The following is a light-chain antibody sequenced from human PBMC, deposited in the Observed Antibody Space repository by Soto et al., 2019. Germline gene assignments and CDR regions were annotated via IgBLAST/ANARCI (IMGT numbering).Light chain of an antibody. CDR3: QQYATSPLT. CDR2: DVS. CDR1: QSVSSN. J-gene: IGKJ4*01. V-gene: IGKV3D-15*01. Sequence: EIVMTKSPATLSVSPGERATLSCWASQSVSSNLAWYQQKPGQAPRLLIYDVSTRATGIPTRFSGSGSGTDFTLAINRLEPEDFAVYYCQQYATSPLTFGGGTKVDIK.